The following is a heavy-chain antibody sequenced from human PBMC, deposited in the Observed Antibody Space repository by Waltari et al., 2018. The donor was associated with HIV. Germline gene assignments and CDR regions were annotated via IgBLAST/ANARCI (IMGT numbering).Heavy chain of an antibody. D-gene: IGHD4-17*01. CDR3: AKETSVTTAGDACDL. CDR1: RLTLSNYA. CDR2: ISGSSGST. V-gene: IGHV3-23*01. J-gene: IGHJ3*01. Sequence: EVQLLESGGGLVQPGGSLRLSCAASRLTLSNYAMNWVRRAPGKGLEWVSGISGSSGSTYYVDSVRGRFTISRDNSKNMLYLQMTSLRAEDSAVYFCAKETSVTTAGDACDLWGQGTMVTVSS.